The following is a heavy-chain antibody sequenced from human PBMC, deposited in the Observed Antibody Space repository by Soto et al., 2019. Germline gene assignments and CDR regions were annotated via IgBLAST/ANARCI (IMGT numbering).Heavy chain of an antibody. CDR2: IYYSGST. CDR3: ARHLRAGSGSTNYFDY. D-gene: IGHD3-10*01. J-gene: IGHJ4*02. V-gene: IGHV4-39*01. CDR1: GGSISSSSYY. Sequence: SETLSLTCTVSGGSISSSSYYWGWIRQPPGKGLEWIGSIYYSGSTYYNPSLKSRVTISVDTSKNQFSLKLSSVTAADTAVYYCARHLRAGSGSTNYFDYWGQGTLVTV.